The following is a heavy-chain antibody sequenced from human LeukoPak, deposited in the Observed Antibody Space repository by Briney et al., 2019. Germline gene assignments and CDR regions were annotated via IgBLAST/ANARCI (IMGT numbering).Heavy chain of an antibody. J-gene: IGHJ6*02. CDR3: ARGKLLWFGESIYGMDV. CDR2: INHSGST. CDR1: GGSFSGYY. D-gene: IGHD3-10*01. V-gene: IGHV4-34*01. Sequence: SETLSLTCAVYGGSFSGYYWRWIRQPPGKGRGGSGEINHSGSTNYNPSLKSRVTISVATSKNQFSLKLSSVTAADTAVYYCARGKLLWFGESIYGMDVWGQGTTVTVSS.